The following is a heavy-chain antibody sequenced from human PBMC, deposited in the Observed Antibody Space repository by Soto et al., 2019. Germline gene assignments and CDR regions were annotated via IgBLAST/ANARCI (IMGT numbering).Heavy chain of an antibody. CDR1: GGTFSSYT. CDR3: ARSIVVVTALDY. D-gene: IGHD2-21*02. Sequence: SVKVSCKASGGTFSSYTISWVRQAPGQGLEWMGRIIPILGIANYAQKFQGRVTITADTSTSTAYMELSSLRSEDTAVYYCARSIVVVTALDYWGPGTLVTVSS. CDR2: IIPILGIA. V-gene: IGHV1-69*02. J-gene: IGHJ4*02.